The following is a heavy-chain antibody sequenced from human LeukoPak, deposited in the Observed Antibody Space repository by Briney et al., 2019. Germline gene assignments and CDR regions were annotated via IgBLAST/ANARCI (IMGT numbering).Heavy chain of an antibody. D-gene: IGHD4-11*01. Sequence: GGALRLSCAASGFTFSSYLMSWVRQAPGKGVEWVAKIKQDGSEKFYVDSVKGRFTISRDNAKNSLSPQMHSLRAGDTAVYYCARDLVSVATVTTFVNYYHYYYMDVWGRGTTVTVSS. CDR2: IKQDGSEK. CDR3: ARDLVSVATVTTFVNYYHYYYMDV. V-gene: IGHV3-7*01. J-gene: IGHJ6*03. CDR1: GFTFSSYL.